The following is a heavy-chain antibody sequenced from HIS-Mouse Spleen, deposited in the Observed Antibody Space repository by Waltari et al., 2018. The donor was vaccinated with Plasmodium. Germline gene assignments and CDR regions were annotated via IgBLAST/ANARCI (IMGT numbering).Heavy chain of an antibody. Sequence: QLQLQESGPGLAKPSETLSLPCTVSGGSISSSIYYWGLIRQPPGKGLEGIGSISYSGSTYYNPSLKSRVTISVDTSKNQFSLKLSSVTAADTAVYYCARQLAYYDFWSGYSRGYYFDYWGQGTLVTVSS. D-gene: IGHD3-3*01. CDR2: ISYSGST. V-gene: IGHV4-39*01. J-gene: IGHJ4*02. CDR1: GGSISSSIYY. CDR3: ARQLAYYDFWSGYSRGYYFDY.